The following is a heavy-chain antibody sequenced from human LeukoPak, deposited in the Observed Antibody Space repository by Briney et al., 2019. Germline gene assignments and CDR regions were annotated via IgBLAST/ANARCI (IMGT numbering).Heavy chain of an antibody. CDR1: GASINSYY. J-gene: IGHJ4*02. Sequence: PSETLSLICTVSGASINSYYWSWIRQPPGKGLEWIGDIYYSGSIKYNPSLKSRVTMSVDTSKNQFSLKLSSVTAADTAIYYCARENPSGYYNRPIDYWGQGPLVTVSS. D-gene: IGHD3-22*01. CDR3: ARENPSGYYNRPIDY. CDR2: IYYSGSI. V-gene: IGHV4-59*01.